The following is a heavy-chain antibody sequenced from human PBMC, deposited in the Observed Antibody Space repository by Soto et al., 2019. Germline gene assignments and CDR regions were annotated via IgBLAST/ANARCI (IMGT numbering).Heavy chain of an antibody. CDR3: ACGDVVGHIMDI. CDR2: IFYSGNS. Sequence: PSETLSLTCNVSGGSLTSTTYFWGWVRQPPGKGLEWIGRIFYSGNSYYNPPLKSRVTISVDTSKNQFSLRLRSVTAADAAVYFCACGDVVGHIMDIWGQGTTVTVSS. D-gene: IGHD3-16*01. CDR1: GGSLTSTTYF. V-gene: IGHV4-39*01. J-gene: IGHJ6*02.